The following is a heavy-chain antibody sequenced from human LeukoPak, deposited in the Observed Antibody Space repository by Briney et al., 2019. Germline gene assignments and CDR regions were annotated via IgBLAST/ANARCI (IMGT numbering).Heavy chain of an antibody. CDR3: ARVGGGYSIDY. J-gene: IGHJ4*02. CDR1: GFTFSTYW. V-gene: IGHV3-74*01. D-gene: IGHD2-15*01. Sequence: GGSLRLSCAASGFTFSTYWMQWVRQAPGKGLVWVSRINTDGSGTTYADSVKGRFTISRDNAKNTLSLQMNSLRADDTAVFYCARVGGGYSIDYWGQGTLVTASS. CDR2: INTDGSGT.